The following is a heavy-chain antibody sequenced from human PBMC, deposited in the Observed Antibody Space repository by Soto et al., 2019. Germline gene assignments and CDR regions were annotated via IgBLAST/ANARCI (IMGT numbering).Heavy chain of an antibody. CDR2: ISGSGGST. J-gene: IGHJ4*02. CDR1: GFTFSSYA. V-gene: IGHV3-23*01. Sequence: GGSLRLSCAASGFTFSSYAMSWVHQAPGKGLEWVSAISGSGGSTYYADSVKGRFTISRDNSKNTLYLQMNSLRAEDTAVYYCAKEGYYYDSSGYYFDYWGQGTLVTVSS. CDR3: AKEGYYYDSSGYYFDY. D-gene: IGHD3-22*01.